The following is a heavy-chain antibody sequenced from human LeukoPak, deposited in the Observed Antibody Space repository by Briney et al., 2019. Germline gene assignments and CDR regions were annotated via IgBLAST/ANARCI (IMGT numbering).Heavy chain of an antibody. CDR2: INSDGSRT. CDR3: ARPTRWGDDCSSTSCYFYNWFDP. CDR1: GFTFSSYW. D-gene: IGHD2-2*01. J-gene: IGHJ5*02. Sequence: PGGSLRLSCAASGFTFSSYWMHWVRHAPGKGLVWVSRINSDGSRTSYADSVKGRFTISRDNAKNTLYLQMNSLRAEDTAVYYCARPTRWGDDCSSTSCYFYNWFDPWGQGTLVTVSS. V-gene: IGHV3-74*01.